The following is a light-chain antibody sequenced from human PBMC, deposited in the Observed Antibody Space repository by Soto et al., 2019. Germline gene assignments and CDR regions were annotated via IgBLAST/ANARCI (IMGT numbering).Light chain of an antibody. Sequence: QSALTQPASVSGSPGQSITISCAGTMRDVGAYNLVSWYQQHPGRAPQLIIYEVRNRPSGISFRFSGSKSGNTASLTISGLQAEDEADYYCSSYTSSSTPPWVFGGGTKLTVL. J-gene: IGLJ3*02. V-gene: IGLV2-14*01. CDR2: EVR. CDR3: SSYTSSSTPPWV. CDR1: MRDVGAYNL.